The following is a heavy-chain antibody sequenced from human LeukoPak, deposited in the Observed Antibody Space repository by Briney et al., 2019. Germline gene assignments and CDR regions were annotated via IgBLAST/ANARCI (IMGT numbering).Heavy chain of an antibody. CDR3: ARDINY. Sequence: SETLSLTCTVSGGSICSHYWSWIRQPPGKGLEWIGYIYYSGSTNYNPSLKSRVTISVDTSKNQFSLKLSSVTAADTAVYYCARDINYWGQGTLVTVSS. CDR2: IYYSGST. V-gene: IGHV4-59*11. CDR1: GGSICSHY. J-gene: IGHJ4*02.